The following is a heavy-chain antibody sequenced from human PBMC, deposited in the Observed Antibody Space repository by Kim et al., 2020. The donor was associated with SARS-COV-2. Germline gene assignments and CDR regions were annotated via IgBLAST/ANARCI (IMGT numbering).Heavy chain of an antibody. CDR3: AKEVEYSSSFPKEYDFDY. J-gene: IGHJ4*02. D-gene: IGHD6-6*01. Sequence: KGRFTIARDNSKNTLYLQMNSLRAEDTAVYYCAKEVEYSSSFPKEYDFDYWGQGTLVTVSP. V-gene: IGHV3-23*01.